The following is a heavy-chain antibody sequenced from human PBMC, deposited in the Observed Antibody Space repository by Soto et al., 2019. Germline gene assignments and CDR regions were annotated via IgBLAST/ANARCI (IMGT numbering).Heavy chain of an antibody. CDR1: GFTVSSHY. Sequence: PGGSLRLSCAASGFTVSSHYMSWVRQAPGKGLEWVSVIYSGGSTYYADSVKGRFTISRDNSKNTLYLQMNSLRAEDTAVYYCAKVRISDYGDYPEEDYYYYYGMDVWGQGTTVTVSS. J-gene: IGHJ6*02. CDR2: IYSGGST. D-gene: IGHD4-17*01. V-gene: IGHV3-53*01. CDR3: AKVRISDYGDYPEEDYYYYYGMDV.